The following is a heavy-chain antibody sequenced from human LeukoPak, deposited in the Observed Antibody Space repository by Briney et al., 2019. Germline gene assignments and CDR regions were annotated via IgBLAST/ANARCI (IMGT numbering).Heavy chain of an antibody. D-gene: IGHD2-2*01. V-gene: IGHV4-4*07. CDR1: GGSISSYY. Sequence: SETLSLTCTVSGGSISSYYWSWIRQPAGKGLEWIGRIYTSGSTNYNPSLKSRVTMSVDTSKNQFSLKLSSVTAADTAVYYCARGRYCSSTSCYYYFDYLGQGTLVTVSS. CDR3: ARGRYCSSTSCYYYFDY. CDR2: IYTSGST. J-gene: IGHJ4*02.